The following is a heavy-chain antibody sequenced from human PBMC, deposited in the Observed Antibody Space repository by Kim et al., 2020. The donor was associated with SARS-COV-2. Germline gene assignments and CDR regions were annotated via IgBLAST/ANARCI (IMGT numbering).Heavy chain of an antibody. V-gene: IGHV3-7*01. J-gene: IGHJ4*02. CDR3: ARDRRYSRDC. CDR1: GFSFTTNW. Sequence: GGSLRLSCVVSGFSFTTNWMSWVRQAPGKGLEWVAKIKEDGTEKYYGYSVEGRFTISRDNAKNSLYLQMNSLSAEDTAVYYCARDRRYSRDCWGEGTLVTVYS. D-gene: IGHD2-15*01. CDR2: IKEDGTEK.